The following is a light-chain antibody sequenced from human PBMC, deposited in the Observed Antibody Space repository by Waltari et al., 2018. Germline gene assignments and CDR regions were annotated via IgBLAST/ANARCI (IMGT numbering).Light chain of an antibody. Sequence: SYELTQPSSVSVSPGQTARIACSGYVLPKNSARWFHRKPGQAPVILLYKDTERASERPERFSGSKSGTTVTLTISGAQVEDEADYHCYSAADNTWVFGGGTKLTVL. CDR3: YSAADNTWV. V-gene: IGLV3-27*01. CDR1: VLPKNS. J-gene: IGLJ3*02. CDR2: KDT.